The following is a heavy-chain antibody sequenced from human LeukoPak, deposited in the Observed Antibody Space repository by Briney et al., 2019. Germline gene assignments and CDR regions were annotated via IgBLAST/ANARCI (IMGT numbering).Heavy chain of an antibody. D-gene: IGHD3-10*01. CDR2: IYYSGST. Sequence: TLSLTCTVSGGSISSGDYYGSWIRQPPGKGLEWIWYIYYSGSTYYNSSLKSRVTISVDTSKNQFSLKLSSVTAADTAVYYCAREPRYYYGSGTHYDYFDYWGQGTLVTVSS. CDR1: GGSISSGDYY. V-gene: IGHV4-30-4*01. J-gene: IGHJ4*02. CDR3: AREPRYYYGSGTHYDYFDY.